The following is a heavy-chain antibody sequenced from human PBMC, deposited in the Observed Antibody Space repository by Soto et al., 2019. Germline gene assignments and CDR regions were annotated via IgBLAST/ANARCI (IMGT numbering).Heavy chain of an antibody. Sequence: ASVKVSCKASGYTFTRYGISWVRQAPGQGLEWMGWISGYNGDTNYAQKFQGRVSMTIDTSTTTAYMELRSPTSDDTAVYYCAKNGQPPYYYYGLDVWGQGTMVTVSS. D-gene: IGHD2-8*01. V-gene: IGHV1-18*01. CDR1: GYTFTRYG. CDR2: ISGYNGDT. J-gene: IGHJ6*02. CDR3: AKNGQPPYYYYGLDV.